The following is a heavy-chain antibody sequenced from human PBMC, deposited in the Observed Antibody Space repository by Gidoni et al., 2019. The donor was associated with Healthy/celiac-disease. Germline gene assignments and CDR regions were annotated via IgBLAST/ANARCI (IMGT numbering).Heavy chain of an antibody. J-gene: IGHJ4*02. Sequence: QPQLQESCPGLVKPSVTLSLPCTVSVGSICSSSYYWGWIRQPPGKGLEWIGRSYYSGSTYHNPFLKGRVTISVDTSKNQFSLKLSSVTAEDTAVYYCGVGQGGLELAFDYWGQGTLVTVSS. CDR3: GVGQGGLELAFDY. D-gene: IGHD1-26*01. V-gene: IGHV4-39*01. CDR2: SYYSGST. CDR1: VGSICSSSYY.